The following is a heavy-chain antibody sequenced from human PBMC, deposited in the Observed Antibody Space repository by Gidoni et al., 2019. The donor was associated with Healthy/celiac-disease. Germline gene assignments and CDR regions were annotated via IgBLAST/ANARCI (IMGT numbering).Heavy chain of an antibody. CDR3: AREDGIAAAGEDY. Sequence: EVQLVESGGGLVKPGGSLRLSCAASGFTFSSYSMNWVRQAPGKGLEWVSSISSSSSYIYYADSVKGRFTISRDNAKNSLYLQMNSLRAEDTAVYYCAREDGIAAAGEDYWGQGTLVTVSS. V-gene: IGHV3-21*01. CDR2: ISSSSSYI. CDR1: GFTFSSYS. J-gene: IGHJ4*02. D-gene: IGHD6-13*01.